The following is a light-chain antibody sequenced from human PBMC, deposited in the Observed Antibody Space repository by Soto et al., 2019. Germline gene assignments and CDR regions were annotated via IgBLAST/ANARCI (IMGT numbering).Light chain of an antibody. CDR2: AAS. Sequence: DIQMTQSPSSVSASVGDRVTITCRASQGISSWLVWYQQKPGKAPKLLIYAASSLQSGVPSRFSGSGSGTDFTLTISSLQPEDFATYYCQQANSPPWTFGPGTKVDIK. J-gene: IGKJ3*01. V-gene: IGKV1-12*02. CDR3: QQANSPPWT. CDR1: QGISSW.